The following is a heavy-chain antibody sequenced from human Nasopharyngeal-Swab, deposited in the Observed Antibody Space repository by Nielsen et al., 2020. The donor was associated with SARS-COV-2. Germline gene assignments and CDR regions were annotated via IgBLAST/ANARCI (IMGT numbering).Heavy chain of an antibody. V-gene: IGHV3-30-3*01. J-gene: IGHJ4*02. CDR1: GFTFSSYA. Sequence: GESLKISCAASGFTFSSYAMHWVRQAPGKGLEWVAVISYDGSNKYYADSVQGRFTISRDNSKTTLYLQMDSLRAEDTALYYCARGLLAVAEYFDYWGQGTLVTVSS. CDR2: ISYDGSNK. CDR3: ARGLLAVAEYFDY. D-gene: IGHD6-19*01.